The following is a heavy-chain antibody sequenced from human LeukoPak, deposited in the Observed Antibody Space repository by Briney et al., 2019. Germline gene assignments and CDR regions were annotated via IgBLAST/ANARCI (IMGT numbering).Heavy chain of an antibody. CDR1: GFTFSSYA. Sequence: PGGSLRLSCAASGFTFSSYAMSWVRQAPGKGLEWVSAISGSGGSTYYADSVKGRFTISRDNSKNTLYLQTSSLRVGDTAVYYCARASTTVPNLLDHWGRGTLVTVSS. D-gene: IGHD4-17*01. J-gene: IGHJ4*02. CDR2: ISGSGGST. V-gene: IGHV3-23*01. CDR3: ARASTTVPNLLDH.